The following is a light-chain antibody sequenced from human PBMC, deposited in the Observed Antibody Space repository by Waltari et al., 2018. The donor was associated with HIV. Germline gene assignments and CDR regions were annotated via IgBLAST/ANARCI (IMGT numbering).Light chain of an antibody. J-gene: IGLJ3*02. Sequence: QSALTQPASVSGSPGQSITISCAGTSSDVGGYNYVSWFQQHPGKAPKLIIYDVTNRPPGVFNRFSGSKSGNTASRTISGLQAEDEADYYYTSYTNIRTWVFGGGTKLTVL. V-gene: IGLV2-14*03. CDR3: TSYTNIRTWV. CDR2: DVT. CDR1: SSDVGGYNY.